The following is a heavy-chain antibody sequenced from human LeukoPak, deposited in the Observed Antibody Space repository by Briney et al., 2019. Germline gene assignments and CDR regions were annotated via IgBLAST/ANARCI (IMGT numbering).Heavy chain of an antibody. Sequence: GGSLRLSCAASGFTFSSYEMNWVRQAPGQGLEGVSYISSSGSTIYYADSVKGRFTISRDNAKNSQYLQMHSLRAEDTAVYYCARSHGRYYYGMDVWGQGTTVTVSS. J-gene: IGHJ6*02. CDR1: GFTFSSYE. CDR3: ARSHGRYYYGMDV. V-gene: IGHV3-48*03. CDR2: ISSSGSTI.